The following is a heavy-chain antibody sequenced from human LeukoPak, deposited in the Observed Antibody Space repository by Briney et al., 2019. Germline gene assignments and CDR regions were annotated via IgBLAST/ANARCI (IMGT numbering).Heavy chain of an antibody. D-gene: IGHD3-16*01. J-gene: IGHJ4*02. CDR2: ISGNGGST. Sequence: QSGGSLRLSCAASGLTFSSYGMSWVRQAPGKGLEWVSAISGNGGSTYYADSVKGRFTISRDNSKDTLSLQMNSLRTEDTALYYCVKDGPQWGIMDYWGQGTLVTVSS. V-gene: IGHV3-23*01. CDR3: VKDGPQWGIMDY. CDR1: GLTFSSYG.